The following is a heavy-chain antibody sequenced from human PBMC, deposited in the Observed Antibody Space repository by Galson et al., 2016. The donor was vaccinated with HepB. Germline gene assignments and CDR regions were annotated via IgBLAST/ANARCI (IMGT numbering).Heavy chain of an antibody. CDR2: IYQTGTA. D-gene: IGHD1-26*01. J-gene: IGHJ4*02. V-gene: IGHV4-4*02. CDR1: GGSISDNSW. CDR3: TRGTLGTTAIMAFDY. Sequence: ETLSLTCAVSGGSISDNSWWTWVRQSPGKELEWIGEIYQTGTAHYNPSFTSRATISVDKSKNQISLRLGSVTAADTSVYYCTRGTLGTTAIMAFDYWGQGTLVSVSS.